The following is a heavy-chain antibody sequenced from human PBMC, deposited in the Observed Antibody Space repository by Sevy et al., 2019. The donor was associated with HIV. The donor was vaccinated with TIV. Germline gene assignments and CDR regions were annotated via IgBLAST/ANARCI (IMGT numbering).Heavy chain of an antibody. CDR2: ISSSSSYI. Sequence: GESLKISCAASGFTFSSYSMNWVRQAPGKGLEWVSSISSSSSYIYYADSVKGRFTISRDNAKNSLYLQMNSLGAEDTAVYYCPRGGLNWYFDLWGRGTLVTVSS. CDR3: PRGGLNWYFDL. J-gene: IGHJ2*01. D-gene: IGHD3-16*01. CDR1: GFTFSSYS. V-gene: IGHV3-21*01.